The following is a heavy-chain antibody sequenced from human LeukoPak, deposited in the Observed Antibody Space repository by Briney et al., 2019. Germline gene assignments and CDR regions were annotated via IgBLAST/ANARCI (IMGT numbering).Heavy chain of an antibody. J-gene: IGHJ3*02. Sequence: AASVKVSCKASGYTFTGYYMHWVRQAPGQGLEWMGIINPSGGSTSYAQKFQGRVTMTRDTSTSTVYMELSSLRSEDTAVYYCARDTSHCSSTSCPSDAFDIWGQGTMVTVSS. D-gene: IGHD2-2*01. V-gene: IGHV1-46*01. CDR2: INPSGGST. CDR1: GYTFTGYY. CDR3: ARDTSHCSSTSCPSDAFDI.